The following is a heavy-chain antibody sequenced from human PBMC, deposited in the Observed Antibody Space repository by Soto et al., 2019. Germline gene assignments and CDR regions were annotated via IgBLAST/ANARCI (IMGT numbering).Heavy chain of an antibody. CDR1: GFTVSSYY. CDR3: ARDRYGDFRAVYYGMDV. J-gene: IGHJ6*02. Sequence: EVQLVETGGGLIQPGGSLRLSCAASGFTVSSYYMSWVRQAPGKGLEWVSVIYSGGSTYYADSVKGRFTISRDNSKNTLYLQMNSLRAEDTAVYYCARDRYGDFRAVYYGMDVWGQGTTVTVSS. V-gene: IGHV3-53*02. CDR2: IYSGGST. D-gene: IGHD4-17*01.